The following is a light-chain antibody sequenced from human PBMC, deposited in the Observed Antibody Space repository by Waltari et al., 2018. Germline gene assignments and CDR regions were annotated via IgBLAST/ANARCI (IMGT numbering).Light chain of an antibody. CDR3: QQYSSSSMFS. CDR1: QSLGTL. J-gene: IGKJ2*03. Sequence: DIQMTQSPSTLSASVGDRVTIHCRSSQSLGTLLAWFQQKPGNPPKLLIYNTFNSERGVPSRFSGSVSGTEFTLTITSLQPDDFATYYCQQYSSSSMFSFGQGTKLEIK. V-gene: IGKV1-5*03. CDR2: NTF.